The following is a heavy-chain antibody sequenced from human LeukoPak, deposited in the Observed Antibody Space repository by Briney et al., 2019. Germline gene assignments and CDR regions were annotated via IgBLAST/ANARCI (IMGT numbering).Heavy chain of an antibody. CDR2: ISWNSGSI. Sequence: GGSLRLSCAAYGFTFDDYAMHWVRQAPGKGLEWVSGISWNSGSIGYADSVKGRFTISRDNAKNSLYLQMNSLRAEDTALYYCAKAPSDYYDSSGYSEDYFDYWGQGTLVTVSS. CDR1: GFTFDDYA. CDR3: AKAPSDYYDSSGYSEDYFDY. D-gene: IGHD3-22*01. J-gene: IGHJ4*02. V-gene: IGHV3-9*01.